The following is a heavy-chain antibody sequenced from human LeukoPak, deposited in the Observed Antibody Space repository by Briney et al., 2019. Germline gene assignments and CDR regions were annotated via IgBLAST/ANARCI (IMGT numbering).Heavy chain of an antibody. Sequence: SVKVSCKASGFTFTSSAMQWVRQARGQRLEWIGWIVVGSDNTNYAQKFQERVTITRDMSTSTAYTELSSLRSEDTAVYYCAADYYDSSGFNWFDPWGQGTLVTVSS. CDR1: GFTFTSSA. J-gene: IGHJ5*02. CDR2: IVVGSDNT. V-gene: IGHV1-58*02. D-gene: IGHD3-22*01. CDR3: AADYYDSSGFNWFDP.